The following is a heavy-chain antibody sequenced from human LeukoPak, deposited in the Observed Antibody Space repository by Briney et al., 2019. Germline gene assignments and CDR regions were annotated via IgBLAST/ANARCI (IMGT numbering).Heavy chain of an antibody. CDR1: GLTVSSSY. CDR2: IYSAGST. D-gene: IGHD6-13*01. V-gene: IGHV3-66*01. CDR3: AKGNGIVAPYFDRWFGS. J-gene: IGHJ5*01. Sequence: GGSLRLSCAASGLTVSSSYMSWVRQAPGKGLEWVSVIYSAGSTYYADSVKGRFTISRDSSKNTLYLQMNSLRAEDTAVYYCAKGNGIVAPYFDRWFGSWGQGTLVTVSS.